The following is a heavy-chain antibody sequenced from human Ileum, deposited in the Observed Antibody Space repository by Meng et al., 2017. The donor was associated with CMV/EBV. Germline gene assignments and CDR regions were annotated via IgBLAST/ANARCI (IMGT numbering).Heavy chain of an antibody. CDR2: VNNSGST. V-gene: IGHV4-34*01. Sequence: LLRLCPVLVVPADALAHSCGGYGGSVCGYYLSSIAQPPGKGLEWNGEVNNSGSTNYNPSLKSRVTISVDTSKNQFSLKLSSVTAADTAVYYCASTGWLQLPGDYWGQGTLVTVSS. CDR3: ASTGWLQLPGDY. D-gene: IGHD5-24*01. J-gene: IGHJ4*02. CDR1: GGSVCGYY.